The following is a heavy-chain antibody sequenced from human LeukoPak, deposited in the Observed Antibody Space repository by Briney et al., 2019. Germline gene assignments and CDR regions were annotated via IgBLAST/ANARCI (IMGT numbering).Heavy chain of an antibody. CDR1: GFTFSSYA. Sequence: GGSLRLSCAASGFTFSSYAMSWVRQAPGKGLEWVSSISGSGGSTYYADSVKGRFTISRDSSKNTLYLQMNSLRAEDTAVYFCAKGAMSVAGIFDYWGQGTLVTVSS. J-gene: IGHJ4*02. CDR3: AKGAMSVAGIFDY. V-gene: IGHV3-23*01. CDR2: ISGSGGST. D-gene: IGHD6-19*01.